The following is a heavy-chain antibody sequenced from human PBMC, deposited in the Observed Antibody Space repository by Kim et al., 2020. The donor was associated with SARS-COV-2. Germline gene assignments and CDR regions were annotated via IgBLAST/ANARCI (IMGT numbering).Heavy chain of an antibody. CDR1: GGSISSSSYY. CDR3: ARLPVRWGELSLFGYYYYYNMDV. CDR2: IYYSGST. D-gene: IGHD3-16*02. V-gene: IGHV4-39*01. Sequence: SETLSLTCTVSGGSISSSSYYWGWIRQPPGKGLEWIGSIYYSGSTYYNPSLKSRVTISVDTSKNQFSLKLSSVTAADTAVYYCARLPVRWGELSLFGYYYYYNMDVWGQGTTVTVSS. J-gene: IGHJ6*02.